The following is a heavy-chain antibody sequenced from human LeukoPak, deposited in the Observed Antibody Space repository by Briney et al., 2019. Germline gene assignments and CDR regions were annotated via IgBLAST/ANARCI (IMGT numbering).Heavy chain of an antibody. CDR2: IYSGGST. V-gene: IGHV3-66*01. CDR3: TRVALSGSYSTNAFDI. CDR1: GFTFSNYA. D-gene: IGHD1-26*01. Sequence: GGSLRLSCAASGFTFSNYAMSWVRQAPGKGLEWVSIIYSGGSTYYADSVKGRFTIFRDNSKNTVYLKLNSLRAEDTAVYYCTRVALSGSYSTNAFDIWGQGTMVTVSS. J-gene: IGHJ3*02.